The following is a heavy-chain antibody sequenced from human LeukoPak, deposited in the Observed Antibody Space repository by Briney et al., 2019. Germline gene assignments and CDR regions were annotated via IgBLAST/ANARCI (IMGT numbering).Heavy chain of an antibody. CDR1: GFTFSSYA. CDR3: AKDATASPYFHWFDN. Sequence: GGSLRLSCAASGFTFSSYAMNWVRQAPGQGLEGVAGISSGDRTFHAESEKGRFTITRDKSKDTLYLQMNSLRAEDTAVYYCAKDATASPYFHWFDNWGQGTQVIVSS. CDR2: ISSGDRT. V-gene: IGHV3-23*01. D-gene: IGHD3-9*01. J-gene: IGHJ4*02.